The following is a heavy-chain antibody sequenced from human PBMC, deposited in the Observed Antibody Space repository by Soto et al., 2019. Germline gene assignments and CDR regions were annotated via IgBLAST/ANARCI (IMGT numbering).Heavy chain of an antibody. CDR2: IYPADSDT. Sequence: PGESLKISCRGSGYSFVSYWIGWVRQRPGKGLEWMGIIYPADSDTRYSPSFQGHVTISDDKSTRTAYLEWSSLKASDTATYYCARRGGASSVWHYYYYMDVWGKGTTVNVSS. D-gene: IGHD6-19*01. CDR3: ARRGGASSVWHYYYYMDV. CDR1: GYSFVSYW. V-gene: IGHV5-51*01. J-gene: IGHJ6*03.